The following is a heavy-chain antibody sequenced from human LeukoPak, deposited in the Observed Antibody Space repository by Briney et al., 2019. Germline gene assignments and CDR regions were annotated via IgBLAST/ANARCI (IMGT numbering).Heavy chain of an antibody. D-gene: IGHD3-3*01. V-gene: IGHV3-9*03. CDR1: GFTFDDYA. Sequence: GGSLRLSCAASGFTFDDYAMHWVRQAPGKGLEWVAGISWNSGSIVYADSVKGRFTISRDNAKNSLYLQMNSLRAEDMALYYCAKGAITIFGVVIISENWFDTWGQGTLVTVSS. CDR2: ISWNSGSI. J-gene: IGHJ5*02. CDR3: AKGAITIFGVVIISENWFDT.